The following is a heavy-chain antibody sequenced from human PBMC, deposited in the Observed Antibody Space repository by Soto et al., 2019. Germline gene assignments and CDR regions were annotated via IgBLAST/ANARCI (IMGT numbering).Heavy chain of an antibody. V-gene: IGHV3-23*01. CDR3: AKDGSGGGSYFYYYGMDV. CDR2: ISGSGGST. D-gene: IGHD1-26*01. CDR1: GFTFSSYA. Sequence: SLRLSCAASGFTFSSYAMSWVRQAPGKGLEWVSAISGSGGSTYYADSVKGRFTISRDNSKNTLYLQMNSLRAEDTAVYYCAKDGSGGGSYFYYYGMDVWGQGTTVTVSS. J-gene: IGHJ6*02.